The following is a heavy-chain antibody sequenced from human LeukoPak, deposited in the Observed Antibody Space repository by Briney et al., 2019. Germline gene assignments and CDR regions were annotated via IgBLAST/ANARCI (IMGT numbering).Heavy chain of an antibody. CDR3: ARVHSSSWYGGFVVYFDY. V-gene: IGHV3-11*01. CDR2: IGSSGSTI. Sequence: KPGGSLRLSCAASGFTFSDFYMSWIRQAPGRGLEWVSYIGSSGSTIYDADSVKGRFTISRDNAKHSLYLQMNSLRAEDTAVYYCARVHSSSWYGGFVVYFDYWGQGSLVAVSS. CDR1: GFTFSDFY. J-gene: IGHJ4*02. D-gene: IGHD6-13*01.